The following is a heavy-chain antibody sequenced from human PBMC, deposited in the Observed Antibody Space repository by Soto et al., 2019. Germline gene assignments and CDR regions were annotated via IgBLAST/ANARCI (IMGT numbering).Heavy chain of an antibody. Sequence: ASVKVSCKASGYTFTSYCISWVRQAPGQGLEWMGWISAYNGNTNYAQKLQGRVTMTTDTSTSTAYMELRSLRSDDTAVYYCARVDCSGGSCYWVGAFDIWGQGTMVTVSS. D-gene: IGHD2-15*01. J-gene: IGHJ3*02. CDR1: GYTFTSYC. CDR3: ARVDCSGGSCYWVGAFDI. V-gene: IGHV1-18*01. CDR2: ISAYNGNT.